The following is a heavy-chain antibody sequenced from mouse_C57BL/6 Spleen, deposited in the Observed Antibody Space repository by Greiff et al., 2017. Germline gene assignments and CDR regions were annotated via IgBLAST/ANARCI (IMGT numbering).Heavy chain of an antibody. D-gene: IGHD1-1*01. CDR2: IDPNSGGT. CDR1: GYTFTSYW. J-gene: IGHJ4*01. V-gene: IGHV1-72*01. CDR3: ASRGFTTVVATDYAMDY. Sequence: QVQLQQPGAELVKPGASVKLSCKASGYTFTSYWMHWVKQRPGRGLEWIGRIDPNSGGTKYNEKFKSKATLTVDKPSSTAYMQLSSLTSEDSAVYYCASRGFTTVVATDYAMDYWGQGTSVTVSS.